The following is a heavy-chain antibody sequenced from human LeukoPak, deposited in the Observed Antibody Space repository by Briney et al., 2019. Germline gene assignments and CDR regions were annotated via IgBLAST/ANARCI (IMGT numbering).Heavy chain of an antibody. Sequence: GGSLRLSCAASGFTFSSYGMSWVCQAPGKGLEWVSAISGSGGTTYYADSVKGRFTISRDNAKNTLYLQMNSLRDEDTAVYYCARESGYHGSGFDPWGQGTLVTVSS. J-gene: IGHJ5*02. D-gene: IGHD3-10*01. CDR1: GFTFSSYG. CDR2: ISGSGGTT. V-gene: IGHV3-23*01. CDR3: ARESGYHGSGFDP.